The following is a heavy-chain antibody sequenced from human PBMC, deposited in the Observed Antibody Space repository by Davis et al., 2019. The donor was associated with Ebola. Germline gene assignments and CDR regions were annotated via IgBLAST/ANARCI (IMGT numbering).Heavy chain of an antibody. CDR3: ASRGYCSGGSCYPPSL. CDR1: GFTFSSYW. Sequence: GESLKISCAASGFTFSSYWMSWVRQAPGKGLEWVANIKQDGSEKYYVDSVKGRFTISRDNAKNSLYLQMNSLRAEDTAVYYCASRGYCSGGSCYPPSLWGQGTLVTVSS. D-gene: IGHD2-15*01. J-gene: IGHJ4*02. V-gene: IGHV3-7*01. CDR2: IKQDGSEK.